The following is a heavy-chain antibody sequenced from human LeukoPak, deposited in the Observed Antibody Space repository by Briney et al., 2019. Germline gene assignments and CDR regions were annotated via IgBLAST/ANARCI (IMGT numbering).Heavy chain of an antibody. D-gene: IGHD6-13*01. CDR2: ISYDGSNK. CDR3: AKDTMAAAGYFQH. J-gene: IGHJ1*01. Sequence: PGRSLRLSCAASGFTFSSYAMHWVRQAPGTGLERVAVISYDGSNKYYADSVKGRFTISRDNSKNTLYLQMNSLRAEDTALYYCAKDTMAAAGYFQHWGQGTLVTVSS. CDR1: GFTFSSYA. V-gene: IGHV3-30-3*01.